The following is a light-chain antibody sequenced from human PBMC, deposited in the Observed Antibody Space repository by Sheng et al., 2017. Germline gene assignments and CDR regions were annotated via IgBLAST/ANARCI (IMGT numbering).Light chain of an antibody. Sequence: DIQMTQFPSSLSASVGDRVTVTCRASLHVNNYLNWYQQKPGKAPEPLIYGVSNLHSGVPSRFSGSGSGTDFTLTINSLQPEDFATYFCQQSYSTPQTFGQGTKVEIK. CDR2: GVS. CDR1: LHVNNY. J-gene: IGKJ1*01. V-gene: IGKV1-39*01. CDR3: QQSYSTPQT.